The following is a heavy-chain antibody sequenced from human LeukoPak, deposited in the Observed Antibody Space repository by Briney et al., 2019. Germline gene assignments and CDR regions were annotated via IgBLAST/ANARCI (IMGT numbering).Heavy chain of an antibody. V-gene: IGHV3-74*01. D-gene: IGHD5-24*01. Sequence: PGGSLRLSCVASGFTFSNYWMHWVRQVPGEGLVWVSRINIDGRATSYADSVKGRFTVSRDNARNTSYLQIDSLRVEDTAVYYCARVVEGGDSWDYWGQGALVTVSS. CDR3: ARVVEGGDSWDY. CDR1: GFTFSNYW. CDR2: INIDGRAT. J-gene: IGHJ4*02.